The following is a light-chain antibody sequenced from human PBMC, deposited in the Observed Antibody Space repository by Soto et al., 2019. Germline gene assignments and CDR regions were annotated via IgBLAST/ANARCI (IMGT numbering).Light chain of an antibody. V-gene: IGKV1-5*01. Sequence: DIRMTQSPSSLSASAGDRVTITCRASQSISRWLAWYQQPPGKAPKLLIYAASTLESGAPSRFSGRASATDSTLTISRLHPDEFATYYRQQYNSYWTFGQGTKVDIK. J-gene: IGKJ1*01. CDR2: AAS. CDR1: QSISRW. CDR3: QQYNSYWT.